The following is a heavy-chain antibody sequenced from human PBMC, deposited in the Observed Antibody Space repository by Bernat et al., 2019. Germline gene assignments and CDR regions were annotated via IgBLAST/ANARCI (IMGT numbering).Heavy chain of an antibody. J-gene: IGHJ4*02. CDR2: INQDGTEK. D-gene: IGHD2-21*02. Sequence: EVQVVESGGGLVQPGGSLRLSCAASGFSFSDHWMTWVRQAPGKGLEWVANINQDGTEKYYVDSVKGRLTISRDNAKNSLYLQMNSLRAEDTAVYYCARGRVTPDNWGQGTLVTVSS. V-gene: IGHV3-7*03. CDR3: ARGRVTPDN. CDR1: GFSFSDHW.